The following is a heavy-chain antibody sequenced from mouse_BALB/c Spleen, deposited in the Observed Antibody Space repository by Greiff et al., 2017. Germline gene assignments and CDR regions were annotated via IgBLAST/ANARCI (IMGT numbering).Heavy chain of an antibody. Sequence: EGQVVESGGGLVKPGGSLKLSCAASGFAFSSYDMSWVRQTPEKRLEWVAYISSGGGSTYYPDTVKGRFTISRDNAKNTLYLQMSSLKSEDTAMYYCARPIYYDYDGFAYWGQGTLVTVSA. V-gene: IGHV5-12-1*01. CDR1: GFAFSSYD. D-gene: IGHD2-4*01. CDR3: ARPIYYDYDGFAY. CDR2: ISSGGGST. J-gene: IGHJ3*01.